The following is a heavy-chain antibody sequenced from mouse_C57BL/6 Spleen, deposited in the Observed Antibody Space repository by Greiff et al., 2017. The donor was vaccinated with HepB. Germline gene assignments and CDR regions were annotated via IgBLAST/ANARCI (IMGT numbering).Heavy chain of an antibody. J-gene: IGHJ2*01. CDR1: GYTFTSYW. D-gene: IGHD1-1*01. CDR2: IDPSDSET. Sequence: QVQLQQPGAELVRPGSSVKLSCKASGYTFTSYWMHWVKQRPIQGLEWIGNIDPSDSETHYNQKFKDKATLTVDKSSSTAYMQLSSLTSEDSVVYYCARTTVVATEYFDYWGQGTTLTVSS. V-gene: IGHV1-52*01. CDR3: ARTTVVATEYFDY.